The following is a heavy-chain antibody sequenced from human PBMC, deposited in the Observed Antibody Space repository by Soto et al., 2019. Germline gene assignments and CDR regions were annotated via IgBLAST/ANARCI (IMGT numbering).Heavy chain of an antibody. D-gene: IGHD7-27*01. J-gene: IGHJ4*02. CDR3: ASGTGMTFIDY. CDR1: GGSFSGYY. V-gene: IGHV4-34*01. CDR2: INHSGST. Sequence: KSSETLSLTCAVYGGSFSGYYWSWIRQPPGKGLEWIGEINHSGSTNYNPSLKSRVTISVDTSKNQFSLKLSSVTAADTAVYYCASGTGMTFIDYWGQGTLVTVSS.